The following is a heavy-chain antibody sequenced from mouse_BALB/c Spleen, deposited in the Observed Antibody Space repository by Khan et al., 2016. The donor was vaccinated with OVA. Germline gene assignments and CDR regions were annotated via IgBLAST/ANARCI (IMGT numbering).Heavy chain of an antibody. J-gene: IGHJ2*01. V-gene: IGHV1S81*02. D-gene: IGHD1-1*01. CDR2: INPSNGRT. Sequence: QVQLQQPGAELVKPGASVKLSCKASGYTFTSYWMHWVKQRPGQGLEWIGEINPSNGRTNYNEKFKSKATLTVDKSSSTAYMQLSSLTSEDSAVYYCASYGSSYFDYWGQGTTLTVSS. CDR1: GYTFTSYW. CDR3: ASYGSSYFDY.